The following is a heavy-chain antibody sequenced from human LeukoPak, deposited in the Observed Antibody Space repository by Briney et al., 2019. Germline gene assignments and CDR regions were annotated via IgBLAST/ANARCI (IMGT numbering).Heavy chain of an antibody. Sequence: PGGSLRLSCAASGLTFNKSWMYWVRQGPGKGLEWASRINNDGSGTSYAGSVKGRFTISRDNAKNTLYLQMNSLRADDTAVYFCARVSGLGMNEYLLHWGQGALVTVSS. CDR3: ARVSGLGMNEYLLH. D-gene: IGHD3-16*01. CDR2: INNDGSGT. J-gene: IGHJ1*01. CDR1: GLTFNKSW. V-gene: IGHV3-74*01.